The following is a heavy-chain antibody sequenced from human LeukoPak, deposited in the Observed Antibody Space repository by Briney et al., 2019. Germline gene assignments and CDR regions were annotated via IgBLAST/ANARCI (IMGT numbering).Heavy chain of an antibody. CDR3: AATGLLGNIP. CDR1: GFTFSNAW. D-gene: IGHD2-21*01. J-gene: IGHJ5*02. V-gene: IGHV3-11*01. CDR2: ISKNGKTI. Sequence: GGSLRLSCAASGFTFSNAWMSWVRQAPGKGLEWLSYISKNGKTIYYADSVKGRFTISRDNAKKSVYLQMNSLRAEDTAVYYCAATGLLGNIPWGPGTPGTLSS.